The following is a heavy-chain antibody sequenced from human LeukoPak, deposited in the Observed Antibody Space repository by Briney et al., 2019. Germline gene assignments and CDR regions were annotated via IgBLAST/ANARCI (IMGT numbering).Heavy chain of an antibody. D-gene: IGHD1-26*01. V-gene: IGHV3-74*01. CDR1: GFTLSGYE. CDR2: INTDEATT. Sequence: GGSLRLSCAASGFTLSGYEMNWARQVPGKGLVWVSHINTDEATTTYADSVKGRFTISTDKAKNTLYLQMNSLKAEDTAVYYCARDFIVGVSTLGFDLWGQGAMVTVSS. J-gene: IGHJ3*01. CDR3: ARDFIVGVSTLGFDL.